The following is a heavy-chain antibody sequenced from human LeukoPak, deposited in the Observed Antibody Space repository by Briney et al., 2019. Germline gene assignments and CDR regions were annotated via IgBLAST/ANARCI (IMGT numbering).Heavy chain of an antibody. Sequence: GGSLRLSCAASGFTFSSYGMHWVRQAPGKGLEWVSAISGSGGSTYYADSVKGRFTISRDNSKNTLYLQMNSLRAEDTAVYYCAKGKLRKTYYYDSSGYYSFGYWGQGTLVTVSS. V-gene: IGHV3-23*01. J-gene: IGHJ4*02. CDR3: AKGKLRKTYYYDSSGYYSFGY. CDR1: GFTFSSYG. D-gene: IGHD3-22*01. CDR2: ISGSGGST.